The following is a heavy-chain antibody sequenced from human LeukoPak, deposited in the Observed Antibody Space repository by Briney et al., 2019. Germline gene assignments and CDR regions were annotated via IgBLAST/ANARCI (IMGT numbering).Heavy chain of an antibody. CDR1: GFTFSSYS. V-gene: IGHV3-21*01. CDR3: ARDPSPAIAATINWFDP. J-gene: IGHJ5*02. D-gene: IGHD5-12*01. CDR2: ISSSSSYI. Sequence: GGALRLSCAASGFTFSSYSMNWVRGAPGKGLEWVSSISSSSSYIYYEDSVKGRFSISRDNAKNSLYLQMNSLRAEDTAVYYCARDPSPAIAATINWFDPWGQGTLVTVSS.